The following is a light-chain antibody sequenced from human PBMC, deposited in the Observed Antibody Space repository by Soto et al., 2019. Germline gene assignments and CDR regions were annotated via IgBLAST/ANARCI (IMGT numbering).Light chain of an antibody. Sequence: EIVLTQSPGTLSLSPGEGATLSCRASPRISSNYLAWYQQKHGQAPRLLIHGASNRATGIPDRFSGSGSGTDFTLTTTRLEPEDVAVYYCHQYGGSPRTFGQGTKVEVK. CDR3: HQYGGSPRT. CDR1: PRISSNY. J-gene: IGKJ1*01. V-gene: IGKV3-20*01. CDR2: GAS.